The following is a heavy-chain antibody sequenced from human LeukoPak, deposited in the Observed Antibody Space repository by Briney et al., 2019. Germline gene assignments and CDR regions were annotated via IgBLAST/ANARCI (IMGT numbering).Heavy chain of an antibody. Sequence: SETLSLTCTVSDGSISSYYWSWIRQPPGKGLEWIGYIYYSGSTNYNPSLKSRVTISVDTSKDQFSLKLSSVTAADTAVYYCARDLWGGDGAYFDYRGQGTLVTVSS. V-gene: IGHV4-59*01. CDR1: DGSISSYY. CDR3: ARDLWGGDGAYFDY. CDR2: IYYSGST. J-gene: IGHJ4*02. D-gene: IGHD7-27*01.